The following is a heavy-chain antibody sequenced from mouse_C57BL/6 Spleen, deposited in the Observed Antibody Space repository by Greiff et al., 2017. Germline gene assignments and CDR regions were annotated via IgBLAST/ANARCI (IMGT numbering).Heavy chain of an antibody. D-gene: IGHD1-1*02. V-gene: IGHV1-80*01. CDR2: IYPGDGDT. J-gene: IGHJ4*01. CDR1: GYAFSSYW. Sequence: VHLVESGAELVKPGASVKISCKASGYAFSSYWMNWVKQRPGKGLEWIGQIYPGDGDTNYNGKFKGKATLTADKSSSTAYMQLSSLTSEDSAVYFCARGDYGDAMDYWGQGTSVTVSS. CDR3: ARGDYGDAMDY.